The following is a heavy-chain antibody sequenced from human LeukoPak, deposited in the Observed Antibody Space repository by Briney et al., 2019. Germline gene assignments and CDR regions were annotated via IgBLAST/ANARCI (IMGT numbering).Heavy chain of an antibody. D-gene: IGHD1-26*01. CDR3: TTEMEWELYVDDWIGWFDP. J-gene: IGHJ5*02. Sequence: GGSLRLSCAASGFTFITYSMNWVRQAPGKGLEWVSSISSSSSYIYYADSLKGRFTISRDNAKNSLYLQMNSLKTEDTAVYYCTTEMEWELYVDDWIGWFDPWGQGTLVTVSS. CDR1: GFTFITYS. V-gene: IGHV3-21*03. CDR2: ISSSSSYI.